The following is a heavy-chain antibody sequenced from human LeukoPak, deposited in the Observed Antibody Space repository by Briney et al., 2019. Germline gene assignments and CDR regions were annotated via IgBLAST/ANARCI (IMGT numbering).Heavy chain of an antibody. Sequence: ASETLSLTCTVSGGSISSYYWSWIRQPAGKGLEWIGRIYTSGSTNYNPSLKSRVTMSVATSKNQFSLKLSSVTAADTAVYYCAREWVYYDSSGYYYPNAFDIWGQGTMVTVSS. D-gene: IGHD3-22*01. J-gene: IGHJ3*02. V-gene: IGHV4-4*07. CDR1: GGSISSYY. CDR3: AREWVYYDSSGYYYPNAFDI. CDR2: IYTSGST.